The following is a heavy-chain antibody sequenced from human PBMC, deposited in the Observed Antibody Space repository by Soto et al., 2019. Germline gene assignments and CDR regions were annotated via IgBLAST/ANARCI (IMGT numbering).Heavy chain of an antibody. CDR3: PRTYHYGPGTYRGGNWFDP. Sequence: SGPALVNPTQTLTLTCTFSGFTLTTTGMCVSWIRQPPGKALEWLALIDWDDDKYYSTSLKTRLTISKDTSKNQVVLTMTNMDPVDTATYYCPRTYHYGPGTYRGGNWFDPWGPGTMVTVSS. D-gene: IGHD3-10*01. V-gene: IGHV2-70*01. CDR2: IDWDDDK. J-gene: IGHJ5*02. CDR1: GFTLTTTGMC.